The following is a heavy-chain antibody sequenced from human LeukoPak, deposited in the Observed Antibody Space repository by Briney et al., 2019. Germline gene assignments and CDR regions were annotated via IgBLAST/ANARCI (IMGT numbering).Heavy chain of an antibody. D-gene: IGHD2-15*01. Sequence: AGGSLGLSCAASGFTFDDYGMSWVRQAPGKGLEWVSSIKWNGGSTGYADSVKGRFTISRDNAKNSLYLQMNSLRAEDTALYYCARDGGDCSGDSCYVDYWGQGTLVTVSS. CDR2: IKWNGGST. CDR3: ARDGGDCSGDSCYVDY. CDR1: GFTFDDYG. V-gene: IGHV3-20*04. J-gene: IGHJ4*02.